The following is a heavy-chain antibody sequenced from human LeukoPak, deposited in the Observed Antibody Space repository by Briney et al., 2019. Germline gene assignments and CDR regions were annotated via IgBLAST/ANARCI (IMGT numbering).Heavy chain of an antibody. D-gene: IGHD6-6*01. CDR3: ARAGIAARWGRFDY. CDR2: IYTSGST. CDR1: GGSISSGSYY. V-gene: IGHV4-61*02. J-gene: IGHJ4*02. Sequence: SQTLSLTCTVSGGSISSGSYYWSWIRQPAGKGLEWIGRIYTSGSTNYNPSLKSRVTISVDTSKNQFSLKLSSVTAADTAVYYCARAGIAARWGRFDYWGQGSLVTVSS.